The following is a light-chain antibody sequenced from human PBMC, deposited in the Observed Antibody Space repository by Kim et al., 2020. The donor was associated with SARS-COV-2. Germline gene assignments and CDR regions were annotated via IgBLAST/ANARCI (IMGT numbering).Light chain of an antibody. CDR2: YAS. J-gene: IGKJ1*01. CDR3: NQNTNLPYT. V-gene: IGKV6D-21*02. CDR1: QSIGTK. Sequence: EIVLTQSPAYQSVTPKEKVTITCRASQSIGTKLHWYQQKPDQSPKLLINYASQSLSGVSSRFSGSASGTAFSFSINSLKAEVLAASYCNQNTNLPYTFGRGTKLEI.